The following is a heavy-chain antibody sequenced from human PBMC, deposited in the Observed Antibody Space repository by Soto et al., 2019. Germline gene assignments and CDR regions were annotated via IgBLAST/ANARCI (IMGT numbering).Heavy chain of an antibody. D-gene: IGHD3-10*01. V-gene: IGHV3-23*01. Sequence: EVQLLESGGGLIQPGGSLRLSCAASGFTFSDYAMTWVRQAPGKGLEWVSVITGSGGKTFYADYVKGRFSISRDNSKYTVYLEINSLRAEDTAVYYCAKGILSDYYGSGTYDYWGQGTLVTVSS. CDR1: GFTFSDYA. CDR2: ITGSGGKT. CDR3: AKGILSDYYGSGTYDY. J-gene: IGHJ4*02.